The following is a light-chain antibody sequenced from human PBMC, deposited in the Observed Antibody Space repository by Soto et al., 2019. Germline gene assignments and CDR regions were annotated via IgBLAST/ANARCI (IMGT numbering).Light chain of an antibody. CDR3: QQYDSYYT. V-gene: IGKV1-5*01. J-gene: IGKJ2*01. CDR1: QSITSW. Sequence: DIQMTQSPSTLSASVGDRVTITCRASQSITSWLAWYQQKPGKAPKLLIYDASRLQSGVPARFSGSGSGTEFTLTISSLQTDDFATYSCQQYDSYYTFGQGTKVDIK. CDR2: DAS.